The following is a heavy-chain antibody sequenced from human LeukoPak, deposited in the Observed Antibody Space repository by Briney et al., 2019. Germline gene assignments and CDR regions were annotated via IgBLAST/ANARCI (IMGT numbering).Heavy chain of an antibody. V-gene: IGHV1-18*01. CDR2: ISVQNGNI. CDR1: EYNYATSG. J-gene: IGHJ4*02. Sequence: GASVKVSCKTSEYNYATSGIRWVRQAPGQGLEWMGWISVQNGNIKYAQKFQGRVNLTTDTSTTSAYMELRSLTSDDTAVYYCAIDSGSYWNYFDYWGQGTLVTVSS. D-gene: IGHD1-26*01. CDR3: AIDSGSYWNYFDY.